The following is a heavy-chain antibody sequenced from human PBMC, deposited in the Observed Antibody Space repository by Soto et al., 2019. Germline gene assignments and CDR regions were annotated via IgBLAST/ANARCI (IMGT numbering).Heavy chain of an antibody. J-gene: IGHJ1*01. CDR1: GGSISSSRCH. D-gene: IGHD2-2*01. CDR2: ISYSGNT. V-gene: IGHV4-39*01. CDR3: IQYCSSSSCYPPTEYFQH. Sequence: SETLSLTCTVSGGSISSSRCHWGWIRQPPGKGLEWIGSISYSGNTYYNPSLKSRVIISVDTSKNQLSLKLSSVPAADTAVYYCIQYCSSSSCYPPTEYFQHWGQGTLVTVSS.